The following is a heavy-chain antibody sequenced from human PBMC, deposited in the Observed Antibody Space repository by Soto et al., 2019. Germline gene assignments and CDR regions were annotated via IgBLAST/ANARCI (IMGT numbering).Heavy chain of an antibody. D-gene: IGHD6-13*01. J-gene: IGHJ4*02. Sequence: ASVKVSCKASGYTFTGHYMHWVRQAPGQGFEWMGWINPNSGGTNYAQKFQGRVTMTRDTSISTAYMELNRLRPDDTAVFYCAREYSSTWYPFDYWGQGTLVTVSS. CDR3: AREYSSTWYPFDY. CDR2: INPNSGGT. V-gene: IGHV1-2*02. CDR1: GYTFTGHY.